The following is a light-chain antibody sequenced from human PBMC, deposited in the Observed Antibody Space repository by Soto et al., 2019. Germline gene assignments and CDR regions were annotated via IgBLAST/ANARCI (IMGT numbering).Light chain of an antibody. CDR1: QSIDSW. CDR2: KAS. V-gene: IGKV1-5*03. CDR3: QQYNSYRA. Sequence: DIQMTQSPSILSASVGDRGTITCRASQSIDSWLAWHQQKPGKAPKLLISKASNLENGVPSRFSGSGSGTEFTLTISSLQPDDFATYYCQQYNSYRAFGQGTKVDIK. J-gene: IGKJ1*01.